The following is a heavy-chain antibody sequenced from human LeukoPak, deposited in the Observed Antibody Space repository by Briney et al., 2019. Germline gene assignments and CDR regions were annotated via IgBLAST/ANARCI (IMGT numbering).Heavy chain of an antibody. D-gene: IGHD1-26*01. CDR2: ITSSSTYT. CDR3: AKEYTGTFSPFPSYFDN. CDR1: GFSFSSYN. V-gene: IGHV3-21*04. Sequence: GGSLRLSCAASGFSFSSYNMNWVRQTPGKGLEWVSSITSSSTYTFYADSVKGRFTISRDNARNSLSLQMNSLRAEDTAIYYCAKEYTGTFSPFPSYFDNWGQGTLVTVSS. J-gene: IGHJ4*02.